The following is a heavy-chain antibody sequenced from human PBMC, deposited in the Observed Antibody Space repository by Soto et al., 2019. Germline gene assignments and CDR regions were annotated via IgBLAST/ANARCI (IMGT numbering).Heavy chain of an antibody. CDR1: GFTFSSYG. V-gene: IGHV3-33*01. CDR2: IWYDGSNK. Sequence: GGSLRLSCAASGFTFSSYGMHWVRQAPGKGLEWVAVIWYDGSNKYYADSVKGRFTISRDNSKNTLYLQMNSLRAEDTAVYYCARPYSSGFLYYYYYGMDVWGQGTKVTVSS. D-gene: IGHD6-19*01. J-gene: IGHJ6*02. CDR3: ARPYSSGFLYYYYYGMDV.